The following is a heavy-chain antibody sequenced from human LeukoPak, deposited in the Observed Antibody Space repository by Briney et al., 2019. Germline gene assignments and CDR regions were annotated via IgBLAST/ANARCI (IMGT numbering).Heavy chain of an antibody. J-gene: IGHJ4*02. Sequence: SETLSLTCTVSGGSISSYYWSWIRQPPGKGLEWIGYIYYSGSTNYNPSLKSRVTISVDTSKNQFSLKLSSVTAADTAVYYCARGSRDGYTYYFDYWGQGTLVTVSS. CDR2: IYYSGST. V-gene: IGHV4-59*08. D-gene: IGHD5-24*01. CDR3: ARGSRDGYTYYFDY. CDR1: GGSISSYY.